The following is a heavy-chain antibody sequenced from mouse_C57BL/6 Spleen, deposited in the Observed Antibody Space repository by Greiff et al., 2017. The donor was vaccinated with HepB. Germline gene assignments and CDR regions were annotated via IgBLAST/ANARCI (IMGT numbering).Heavy chain of an antibody. CDR1: GYTFTSYW. V-gene: IGHV1-69*01. J-gene: IGHJ4*01. CDR3: AALRGAGGAMDY. D-gene: IGHD2-4*01. CDR2: IDPSDSYT. Sequence: VQLQQPGAELVMPGASAKLSCKASGYTFTSYWMHWVKQRPGQGLEWIGEIDPSDSYTNYNQKFKGKSTLTVDKSSSTAYMQRSSRTSEDSAVYYCAALRGAGGAMDYWGQGTSVTVSS.